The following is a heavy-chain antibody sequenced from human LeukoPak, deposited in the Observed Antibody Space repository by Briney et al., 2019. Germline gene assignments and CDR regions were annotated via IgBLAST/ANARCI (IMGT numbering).Heavy chain of an antibody. CDR1: GGSISTYY. CDR3: ARDDEDAEYFLH. J-gene: IGHJ1*01. CDR2: IFYNGNT. V-gene: IGHV4-59*01. Sequence: TSETLSLTCTVSGGSISTYYWSWIRQPPGKGLEWIGYIFYNGNTRYNPSLGSRVSISVDTSKNQLSLYLSAVTAADTAVYYCARDDEDAEYFLHWGPGTLVSVSS.